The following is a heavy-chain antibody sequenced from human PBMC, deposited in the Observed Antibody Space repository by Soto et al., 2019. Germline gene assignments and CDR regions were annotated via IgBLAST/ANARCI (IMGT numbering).Heavy chain of an antibody. CDR3: ARGSDFWSGYAHWYFDL. CDR1: GGSFSGYY. CDR2: INHSGST. D-gene: IGHD3-3*01. Sequence: SETLSLTCAVYGGSFSGYYWSWIRQPPGKGLEWIGEINHSGSTNYNPSLKSRVTISVDTSKNQFSLKLSSVTAADTAVYYCARGSDFWSGYAHWYFDLWGRGTPVTVSS. V-gene: IGHV4-34*01. J-gene: IGHJ2*01.